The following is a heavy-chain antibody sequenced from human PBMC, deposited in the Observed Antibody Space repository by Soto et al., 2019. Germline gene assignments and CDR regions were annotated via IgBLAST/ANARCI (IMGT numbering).Heavy chain of an antibody. D-gene: IGHD3-22*01. CDR2: ISGSGSST. J-gene: IGHJ6*02. V-gene: IGHV3-23*01. Sequence: EVQLLESGGGLVQPGVSLRLSCAASGFTVSSHAMSWVRQAPGKGLEWVSGISGSGSSTYYADSVKGRFTISRDNSKNTLNMQPASLSAEDRAVYYCAKAPAGRYGISGSHLYYYGMDVWGQRTTVAV. CDR3: AKAPAGRYGISGSHLYYYGMDV. CDR1: GFTVSSHA.